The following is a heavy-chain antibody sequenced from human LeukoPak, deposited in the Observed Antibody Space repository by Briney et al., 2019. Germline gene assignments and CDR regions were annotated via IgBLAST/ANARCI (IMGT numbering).Heavy chain of an antibody. V-gene: IGHV1-18*01. CDR3: ARVWFGELLSYYGMDV. CDR1: GYTFTSYG. CDR2: ISAYNGNT. J-gene: IGHJ6*02. D-gene: IGHD3-10*01. Sequence: ASVKVSCKASGYTFTSYGISWVRQAPGQGLEWMGWISAYNGNTNYAQKLQGRVTMTTDTSTSTAYMELRSLRSDDTAVYYCARVWFGELLSYYGMDVWGQGTTVTVSS.